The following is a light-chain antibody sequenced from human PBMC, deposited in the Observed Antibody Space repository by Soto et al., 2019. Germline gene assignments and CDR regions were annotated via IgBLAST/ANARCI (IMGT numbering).Light chain of an antibody. Sequence: QSALTQPASVSGSPGQSITISCTGTSSDVGGYNYVSWYQQHPGKAPKLMIYEVSNRPSGVSNRFSGSKSGNTASLTISGLQAEDEAHYYCSSYTRSSTRVFGGGTKVTVL. J-gene: IGLJ3*02. CDR3: SSYTRSSTRV. CDR1: SSDVGGYNY. CDR2: EVS. V-gene: IGLV2-14*01.